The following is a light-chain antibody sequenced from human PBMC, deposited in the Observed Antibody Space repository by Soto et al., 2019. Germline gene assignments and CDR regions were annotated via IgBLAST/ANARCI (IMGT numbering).Light chain of an antibody. Sequence: IQITQSQSSLSASVGDRVTITCRASQSISGYLNWYQQKPGKAPKLLIYAASTLQSGVPSRFSGSGSGTDFTLIISSLEPEDVVTYYYQQTYCTPPTFGQGTKVDIK. J-gene: IGKJ1*01. V-gene: IGKV1-39*01. CDR3: QQTYCTPPT. CDR1: QSISGY. CDR2: AAS.